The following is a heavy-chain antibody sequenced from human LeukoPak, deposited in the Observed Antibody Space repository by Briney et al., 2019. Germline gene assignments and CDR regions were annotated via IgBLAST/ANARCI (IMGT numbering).Heavy chain of an antibody. D-gene: IGHD3-9*01. Sequence: ETLSLTCAVYGGSFSGYYWSWIRQAPGKGLEWVSAISCSGGSTYYADSVKGRFTISRDNSKNTLYLQMNSLRAEDTAVYYCARAIPPRKYYDILTGYAPVDYWGQGTLVTVSS. J-gene: IGHJ4*02. CDR1: GGSFSGYY. V-gene: IGHV3-23*01. CDR2: ISCSGGST. CDR3: ARAIPPRKYYDILTGYAPVDY.